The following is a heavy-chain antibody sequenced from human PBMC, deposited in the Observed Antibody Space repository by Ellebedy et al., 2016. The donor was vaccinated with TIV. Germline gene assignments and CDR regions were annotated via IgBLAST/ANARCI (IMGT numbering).Heavy chain of an antibody. V-gene: IGHV1-2*02. CDR3: ARLIAVADGSFDY. Sequence: AASVKVSCKASGYTFSNYFVHWVRQAPGQGIEWMGWINPNSGGTNYAQKLQGRVTMTTDTSTSTAYMELRSLRSDDTAVYYCARLIAVADGSFDYWGQGTLVTVSS. CDR2: INPNSGGT. CDR1: GYTFSNYF. J-gene: IGHJ4*02. D-gene: IGHD6-19*01.